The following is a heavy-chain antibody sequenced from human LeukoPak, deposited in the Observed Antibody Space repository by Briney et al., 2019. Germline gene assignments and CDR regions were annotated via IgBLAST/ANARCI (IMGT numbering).Heavy chain of an antibody. J-gene: IGHJ3*02. CDR3: AREGANDAVDI. CDR1: GFTFSSYS. Sequence: GGSLRLSCAASGFTFSSYSMNWVRQAPGKGLEWVSSISSSSSYIYYADSVKGRFTISRDNAKNSLYLQMNSLRAEDTAVYYCAREGANDAVDIWGQGTMVTVSS. V-gene: IGHV3-21*01. CDR2: ISSSSSYI. D-gene: IGHD1-26*01.